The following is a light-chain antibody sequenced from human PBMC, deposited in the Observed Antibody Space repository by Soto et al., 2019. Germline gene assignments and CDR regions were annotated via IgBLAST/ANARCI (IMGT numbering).Light chain of an antibody. Sequence: QSALTQPASVSGSPGQWITIPCTGTSSDVGGYNYVSWYQQHPGKAPKLMIYEVSSRPSGVSNRFSGSKSGNTASLTISGLQAEDEADYYCSSYTRSSTRVFGGGTKLTVL. CDR2: EVS. CDR3: SSYTRSSTRV. CDR1: SSDVGGYNY. J-gene: IGLJ3*02. V-gene: IGLV2-14*01.